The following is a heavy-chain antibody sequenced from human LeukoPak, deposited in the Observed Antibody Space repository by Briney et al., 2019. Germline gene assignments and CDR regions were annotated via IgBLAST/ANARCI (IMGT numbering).Heavy chain of an antibody. V-gene: IGHV4-39*01. CDR2: IYFLGNT. Sequence: SETLSLTCSVSGDSISRNTYYCGWIRQAPGKGLECIGTIYFLGNTYSNSSLTSRVTLSVDPSKNQFHLTLKPVSAADTAVYHCEKTPTGRRRLLEWSGHFDSWGQGTLVTVSS. CDR1: GDSISRNTYY. J-gene: IGHJ4*02. CDR3: EKTPTGRRRLLEWSGHFDS. D-gene: IGHD3-3*01.